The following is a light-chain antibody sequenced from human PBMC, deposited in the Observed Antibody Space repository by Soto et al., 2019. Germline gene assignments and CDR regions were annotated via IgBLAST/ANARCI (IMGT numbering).Light chain of an antibody. CDR2: GAS. Sequence: EIVMAQAPATLPVSPGGEATLSCRASQGVSSDLALYHQKPGQAPRLLIYGASTRATGIPARFSGSGSGTEFTLTINSLQSEDFAVYYCQKYNNWPRTFGQGTKVDIK. CDR1: QGVSSD. CDR3: QKYNNWPRT. V-gene: IGKV3-15*01. J-gene: IGKJ1*01.